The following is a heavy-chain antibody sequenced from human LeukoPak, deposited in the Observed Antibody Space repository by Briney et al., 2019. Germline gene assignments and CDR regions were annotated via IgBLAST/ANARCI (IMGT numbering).Heavy chain of an antibody. V-gene: IGHV3-23*01. CDR1: GFTFSSYW. CDR3: AKDRRVYSYYGSADY. J-gene: IGHJ4*02. D-gene: IGHD3-10*01. CDR2: ISSSGGST. Sequence: PGGSLRLSCAASGFTFSSYWMSWVRQAPGKGLEWVSGISSSGGSTYYADSVKGRFTISRDNSKNTLYLQMNSLRAEDTAVYYCAKDRRVYSYYGSADYWGQGTLVTVSS.